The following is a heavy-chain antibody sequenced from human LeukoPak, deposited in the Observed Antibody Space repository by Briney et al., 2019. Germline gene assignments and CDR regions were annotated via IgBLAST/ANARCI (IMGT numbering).Heavy chain of an antibody. CDR3: ARPGSSTQAAHWYFDL. D-gene: IGHD3-10*01. CDR2: IGTAGDT. J-gene: IGHJ2*01. Sequence: GGSLRLSCAASGFTFSDYDMHWVRQAPGKGLEWVSGIGTAGDTYYPDSVRGRFTISREDAKNSFYLQMNSLRAVDTAVYYCARPGSSTQAAHWYFDLWGRGTLVTVSS. V-gene: IGHV3-13*01. CDR1: GFTFSDYD.